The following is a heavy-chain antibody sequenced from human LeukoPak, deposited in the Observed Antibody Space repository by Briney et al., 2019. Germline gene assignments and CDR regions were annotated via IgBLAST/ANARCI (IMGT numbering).Heavy chain of an antibody. CDR1: GFTFSSYV. CDR2: ITGDNGAT. Sequence: PGGSLRLSCTGSGFTFSSYVMRWVRQSPGEGLEWVSGITGDNGATDYADSVRGRFTISRDNSKNTLYLKVNSLRADDTAVYYCARIRNYGSGTYIPFVDYWGQGTLVTVSS. D-gene: IGHD3-10*01. J-gene: IGHJ4*02. CDR3: ARIRNYGSGTYIPFVDY. V-gene: IGHV3-23*01.